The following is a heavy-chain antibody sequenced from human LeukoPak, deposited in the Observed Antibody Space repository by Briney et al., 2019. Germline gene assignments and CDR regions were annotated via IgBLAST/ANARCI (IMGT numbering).Heavy chain of an antibody. CDR1: GFTFSSYG. D-gene: IGHD6-13*01. CDR3: ARDISYSSLDY. J-gene: IGHJ4*02. CDR2: IWYDGTRE. Sequence: PGTSLRLACAASGFTFSSYGMRWVRQAPGKGLETVALIWYDGTRENYADSVKGRFTISRDDSKKTLYLQMTSLRAEDTAIYYCARDISYSSLDYWGQGTLVTVSS. V-gene: IGHV3-33*01.